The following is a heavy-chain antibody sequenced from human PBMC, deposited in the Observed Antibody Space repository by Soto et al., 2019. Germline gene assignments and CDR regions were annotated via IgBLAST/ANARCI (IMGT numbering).Heavy chain of an antibody. D-gene: IGHD2-8*01. CDR3: ARDRDEYCSNGVCSGPYFDY. CDR1: GFTFSNYS. Sequence: EVQLVESVGGLVQPGESLRLSCAVSGFTFSNYSINWVRQAPGKGLEWLSYISNNSSVKYYADSVKGRFTISRDNAKNSPNRTMKSLRDDDTAVYYCARDRDEYCSNGVCSGPYFDYWGRGTLVTVSS. V-gene: IGHV3-48*02. J-gene: IGHJ4*02. CDR2: ISNNSSVK.